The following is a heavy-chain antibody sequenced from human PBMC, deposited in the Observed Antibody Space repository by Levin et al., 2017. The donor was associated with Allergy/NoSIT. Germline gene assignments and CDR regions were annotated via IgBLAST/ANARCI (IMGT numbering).Heavy chain of an antibody. J-gene: IGHJ4*02. D-gene: IGHD3-10*01. CDR1: GGSISSYY. CDR2: IYYSGST. V-gene: IGHV4-59*01. CDR3: ARASHYYSNSYYFDY. Sequence: SETLSLTCTVSGGSISSYYWSWIRQPPGKGLEWIGYIYYSGSTNYNPSLKSRVTISVDTSKNQFSLKLSSVTAADTAVYYCARASHYYSNSYYFDYWGQGTLVTVSS.